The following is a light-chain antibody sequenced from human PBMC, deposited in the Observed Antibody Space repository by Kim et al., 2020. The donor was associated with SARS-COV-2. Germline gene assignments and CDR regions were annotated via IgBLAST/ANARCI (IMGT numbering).Light chain of an antibody. Sequence: GQSLAISGAGTSRDVGEYPFVSWYQQHPFTAPQLIIYEVNKRPSGVPDRFSGSKSGNTASLTVSGLQAEDEADYYCSSYAGSNILVFGGGTQLTVL. V-gene: IGLV2-8*01. CDR2: EVN. CDR1: SRDVGEYPF. J-gene: IGLJ2*01. CDR3: SSYAGSNILV.